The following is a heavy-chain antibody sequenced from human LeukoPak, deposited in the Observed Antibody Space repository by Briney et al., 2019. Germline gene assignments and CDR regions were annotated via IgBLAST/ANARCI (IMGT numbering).Heavy chain of an antibody. CDR3: ARDRTSGWSFDF. CDR1: GFTFSSYA. Sequence: GGSLKLSCAASGFTFSSYAMSWVRQAPGKGLEWVSAISGSGGSTYYADSVKGRFTISRDNSKNTLYLQMGSLRPDDMGVYYCARDRTSGWSFDFWGQGTLVTVSS. D-gene: IGHD6-19*01. CDR2: ISGSGGST. V-gene: IGHV3-23*01. J-gene: IGHJ4*02.